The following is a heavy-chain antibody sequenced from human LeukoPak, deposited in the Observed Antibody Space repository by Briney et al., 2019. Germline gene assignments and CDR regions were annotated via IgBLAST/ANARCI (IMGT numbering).Heavy chain of an antibody. CDR2: IIPILGIA. J-gene: IGHJ4*02. Sequence: VASVKVSCKASGGTFSSYAISWVRQAPGQGLEWMGRIIPILGIANYAQKFQGRVTITADKSTSTAYMELSSLRSEDTAVYYCARKGAYYYDSSDVFPPDYWGQGTLVTVSS. V-gene: IGHV1-69*04. CDR1: GGTFSSYA. CDR3: ARKGAYYYDSSDVFPPDY. D-gene: IGHD3-22*01.